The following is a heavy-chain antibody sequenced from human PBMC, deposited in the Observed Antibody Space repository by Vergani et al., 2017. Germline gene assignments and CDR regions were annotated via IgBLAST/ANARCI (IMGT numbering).Heavy chain of an antibody. D-gene: IGHD2-15*01. CDR1: GFSFSTYS. V-gene: IGHV3-30*02. Sequence: VQLQESGGGLVKPGGSLRVSCAASGFSFSTYSINWVRQAPGKGLEWVASIRSDESRRYYGDSMEGPFTISRDNSKNTLYLQMKSLRPEDTAVYYCAKEGGGYCSGGTCYPEYWGQGTLVIVSS. CDR3: AKEGGGYCSGGTCYPEY. CDR2: IRSDESRR. J-gene: IGHJ4*02.